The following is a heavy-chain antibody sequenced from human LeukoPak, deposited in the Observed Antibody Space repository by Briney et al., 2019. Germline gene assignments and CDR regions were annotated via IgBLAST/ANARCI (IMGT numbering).Heavy chain of an antibody. D-gene: IGHD2-2*01. J-gene: IGHJ4*01. V-gene: IGHV3-30*04. CDR3: ARAPDIVVVPAAIDY. CDR2: ISYDGSNK. Sequence: GGSLRLSCAASGFTFSSYAMHWVRQAPGKGLEWVAVISYDGSNKYYADSVKGRFTISRDNSKNTLYLQMNSLRAEDTAVYYCARAPDIVVVPAAIDYWGKEPWSPSPQ. CDR1: GFTFSSYA.